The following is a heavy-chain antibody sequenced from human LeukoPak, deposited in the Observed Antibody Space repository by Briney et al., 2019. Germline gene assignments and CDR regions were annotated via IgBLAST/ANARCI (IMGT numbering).Heavy chain of an antibody. V-gene: IGHV1-18*01. CDR2: ISAYNGNT. CDR1: GYTFTSYG. Sequence: ASVKVSCKASGYTFTSYGISWVRQAPGQGLEWMGWISAYNGNTNYAQKLQGRVTMTTDTSTSTAYMELRSLRSDDTAVYYCARGRYENYYYYYYMDVWGKGTTVTVSS. CDR3: ARGRYENYYYYYYMDV. D-gene: IGHD1-14*01. J-gene: IGHJ6*03.